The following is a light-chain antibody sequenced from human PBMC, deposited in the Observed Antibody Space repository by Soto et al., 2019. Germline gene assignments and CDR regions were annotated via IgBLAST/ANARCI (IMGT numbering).Light chain of an antibody. Sequence: VLPQSHGPLSLSPGARVPPSCRASQSFSSYYLAWYPQKPGQAPRLLIYGASSRAPGTPDRFSGSGSGTDFSLTISRLEPEEFAVYVCQRYGSSVTVGGGTQVDIK. CDR1: QSFSSYY. CDR3: QRYGSSVT. V-gene: IGKV3-20*01. CDR2: GAS. J-gene: IGKJ4*01.